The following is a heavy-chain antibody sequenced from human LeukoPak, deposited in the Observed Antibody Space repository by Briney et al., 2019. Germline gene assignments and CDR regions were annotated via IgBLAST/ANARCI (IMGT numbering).Heavy chain of an antibody. CDR3: ARDQGIDYGSGSYPYGMDV. D-gene: IGHD3-10*01. CDR2: IYYSGST. Sequence: SETLSLTCTVSGGSISSYYWSWIRQPPGKGLEWIGYIYYSGSTNYNPSLKSRVTISVDTSKNQLSLKLSSVTAADTAVYYCARDQGIDYGSGSYPYGMDVWGQGTTVTVSS. J-gene: IGHJ6*02. CDR1: GGSISSYY. V-gene: IGHV4-59*01.